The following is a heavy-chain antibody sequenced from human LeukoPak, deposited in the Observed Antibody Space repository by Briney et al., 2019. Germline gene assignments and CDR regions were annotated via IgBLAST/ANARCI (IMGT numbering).Heavy chain of an antibody. CDR3: ARGQAYSGSFSFHFDF. CDR2: IYNGGNT. Sequence: GGSLRLSCAASGFSVSSNYINWVRQAPGKGLEWVSVIYNGGNTNYAGSVKGRFTISRDRSKNTLYLQMNSLRVEDTAVYYCARGQAYSGSFSFHFDFWGQGTLVTVSS. CDR1: GFSVSSNY. D-gene: IGHD1-26*01. V-gene: IGHV3-66*01. J-gene: IGHJ4*02.